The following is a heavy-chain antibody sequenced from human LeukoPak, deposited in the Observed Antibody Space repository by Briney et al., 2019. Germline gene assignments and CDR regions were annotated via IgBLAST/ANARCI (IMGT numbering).Heavy chain of an antibody. Sequence: GGSLRLSCAASGFTFSTYAMGWVRQAPGRGLEWVSVISGSGSSTYYADSVKGRFTISRDNSKNTLYLQMNSLRAEDTAVYYCAKERLAYYFDYWGQGTLVTVSS. J-gene: IGHJ4*02. CDR2: ISGSGSST. CDR3: AKERLAYYFDY. D-gene: IGHD6-19*01. CDR1: GFTFSTYA. V-gene: IGHV3-23*01.